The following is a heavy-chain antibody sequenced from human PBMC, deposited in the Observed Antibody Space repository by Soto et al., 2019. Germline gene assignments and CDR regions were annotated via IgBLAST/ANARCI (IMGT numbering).Heavy chain of an antibody. D-gene: IGHD6-6*01. CDR2: ISGSGGST. Sequence: EVQLLESGGGLVQPGGSLRLSCAASGFTFSSYAMSWVRQAPGKGLEWVSAISGSGGSTYYADSMKGRFTISRDNSKNTLYLQMNSLRVEDTAVYYCAKDEAWYSSSSVPYCMEVWGQGNTVTVSS. V-gene: IGHV3-23*01. CDR3: AKDEAWYSSSSVPYCMEV. CDR1: GFTFSSYA. J-gene: IGHJ6*01.